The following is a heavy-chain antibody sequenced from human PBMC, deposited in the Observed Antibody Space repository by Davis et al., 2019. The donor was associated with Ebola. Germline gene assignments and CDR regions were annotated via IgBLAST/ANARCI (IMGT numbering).Heavy chain of an antibody. CDR2: ISYDGSNK. J-gene: IGHJ4*02. Sequence: PGGSLRLSCAASGFTFSSYGMHWVRQAPGKGLEWVAVISYDGSNKYYADSVKGRFTISRDNSKNTLYVQMNSLRADDTAVYCCAKDRSSWVATTPDYWGQGTLVTVSS. D-gene: IGHD2-15*01. CDR1: GFTFSSYG. CDR3: AKDRSSWVATTPDY. V-gene: IGHV3-30*18.